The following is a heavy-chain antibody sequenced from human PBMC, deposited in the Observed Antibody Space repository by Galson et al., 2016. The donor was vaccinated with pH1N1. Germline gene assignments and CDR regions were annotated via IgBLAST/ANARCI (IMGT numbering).Heavy chain of an antibody. J-gene: IGHJ3*02. D-gene: IGHD4-17*01. CDR1: GSRFTNSW. CDR2: IYLGGSLI. CDR3: ARQNDYGDYRGDAFDI. V-gene: IGHV5-51*01. Sequence: QSGAEVKKPGESLKISCKGSGSRFTNSWIGWVRQMPGKGLEWMGIIYLGGSLIRYRPSFQGQVTISADKSINIVYLEWSSLKASDTATYYCARQNDYGDYRGDAFDICGQGTMVTVSS.